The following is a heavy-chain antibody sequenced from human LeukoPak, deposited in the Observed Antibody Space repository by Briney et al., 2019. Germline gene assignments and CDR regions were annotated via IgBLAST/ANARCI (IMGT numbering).Heavy chain of an antibody. CDR3: ARGYGSRWKYYYDSSGYGPGDAFDI. V-gene: IGHV3-30-3*01. Sequence: PGRSLRLSCAASGFTFSSYAMHWVRQAPGKGLEWVAVISYDGSNKYYADSVKGRFTISRDNSKNTLYLQMNSLRAEDTAVYYCARGYGSRWKYYYDSSGYGPGDAFDIWGQGTMVTVSS. CDR2: ISYDGSNK. D-gene: IGHD3-22*01. J-gene: IGHJ3*02. CDR1: GFTFSSYA.